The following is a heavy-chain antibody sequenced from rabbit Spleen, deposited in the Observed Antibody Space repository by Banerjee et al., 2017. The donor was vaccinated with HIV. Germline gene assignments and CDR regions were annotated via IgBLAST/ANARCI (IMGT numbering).Heavy chain of an antibody. CDR1: GFSFSSSYW. CDR2: IAGGSSGST. Sequence: QSLEESGGDLVKPGASLTLTCTASGFSFSSSYWICWVRQAPGKGLEWIACIAGGSSGSTYFASWAKGRFTISKPSSTTVTLQMTSLTAADTATYFCERGANYGGYGNAGNLWGPGTLVTVS. CDR3: ERGANYGGYGNAGNL. D-gene: IGHD6-1*01. V-gene: IGHV1S40*01. J-gene: IGHJ4*01.